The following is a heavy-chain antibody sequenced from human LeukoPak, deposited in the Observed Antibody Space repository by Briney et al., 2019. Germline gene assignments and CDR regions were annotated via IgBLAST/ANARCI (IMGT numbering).Heavy chain of an antibody. V-gene: IGHV1-18*01. CDR1: GYTFTSYG. CDR3: ARVSDYGDYGADLYAFDI. D-gene: IGHD4-17*01. Sequence: GASVKVSCKASGYTFTSYGISWVRQAPGQGLEWMGWISAYNGNTNYAQKLQGRVTMTTDTSTSTAYMELRSLRSDDTAVYYCARVSDYGDYGADLYAFDIWGQGTMVTVSS. J-gene: IGHJ3*02. CDR2: ISAYNGNT.